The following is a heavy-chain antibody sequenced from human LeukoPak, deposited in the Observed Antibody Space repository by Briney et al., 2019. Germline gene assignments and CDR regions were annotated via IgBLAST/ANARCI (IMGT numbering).Heavy chain of an antibody. Sequence: PGGSLRLSCAASGFTFSSYSMNWVRQAPGKGLEWVSSISSSSSYIYYADSVKGRFTISRDNAKNSLYLQMNSLRAEDTAVYYCARGRSGSLYNWFDPWGQGTLVTVYS. D-gene: IGHD3-10*01. J-gene: IGHJ5*02. V-gene: IGHV3-21*01. CDR3: ARGRSGSLYNWFDP. CDR2: ISSSSSYI. CDR1: GFTFSSYS.